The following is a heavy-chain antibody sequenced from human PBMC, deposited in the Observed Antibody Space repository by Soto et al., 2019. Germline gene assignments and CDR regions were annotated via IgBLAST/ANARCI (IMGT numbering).Heavy chain of an antibody. CDR2: ISAYNGNT. Sequence: ASVKVSCKASGYTFTSYGISWVRQAPGQGLEWMGWISAYNGNTNYAQKLQGRVTMTTDTSTSTAYMELRSLRSDDTAVYYCARGEVPLLWLGELVWWGKGTLVTVSS. CDR3: ARGEVPLLWLGELVW. CDR1: GYTFTSYG. D-gene: IGHD3-10*01. J-gene: IGHJ4*02. V-gene: IGHV1-18*01.